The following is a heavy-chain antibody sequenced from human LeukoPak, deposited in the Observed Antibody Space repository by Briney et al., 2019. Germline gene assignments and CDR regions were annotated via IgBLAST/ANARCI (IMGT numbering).Heavy chain of an antibody. V-gene: IGHV4-59*08. D-gene: IGHD1-1*01. CDR3: ARPIMYNWNVDAFDI. CDR2: IFYSGRT. J-gene: IGHJ3*02. Sequence: PSETLSLTCSVSGDSVSPHYWSWIRQPPGKGLEWIGYIFYSGRTTYNPSLKSRVTISVDTSKNQFSLKLSSVTAADTAVYYCARPIMYNWNVDAFDIWGQGTMVTVSS. CDR1: GDSVSPHY.